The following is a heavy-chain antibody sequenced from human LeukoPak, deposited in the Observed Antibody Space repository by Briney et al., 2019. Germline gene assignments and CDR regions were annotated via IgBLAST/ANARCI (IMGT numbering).Heavy chain of an antibody. Sequence: GGSLRLSCAASGFTFSSYAMHWVRQAPGKGLEWVAVISYDGSNKYYADSVKGRFTISRDNSKNTLYLQMNSLRAEDTAVYYCARDGYSSSSHDYWGQGTLVTVSS. CDR1: GFTFSSYA. J-gene: IGHJ4*02. D-gene: IGHD6-13*01. CDR3: ARDGYSSSSHDY. CDR2: ISYDGSNK. V-gene: IGHV3-30*04.